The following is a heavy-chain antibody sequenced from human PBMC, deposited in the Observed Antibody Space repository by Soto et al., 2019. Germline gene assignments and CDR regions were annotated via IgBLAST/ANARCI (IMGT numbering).Heavy chain of an antibody. V-gene: IGHV1-18*04. CDR1: GYTFTSCG. CDR2: ISAYNGNT. Sequence: ASVKVSGKASGYTFTSCGISWVRQAPGQGLEWMGWISAYNGNTNYAQKLQGRVTMTTDTSTSTAYMELRSLRSDDTAVYYCARKGAWPYSSGWFVYWGQGTLVTVSS. J-gene: IGHJ4*02. CDR3: ARKGAWPYSSGWFVY. D-gene: IGHD6-19*01.